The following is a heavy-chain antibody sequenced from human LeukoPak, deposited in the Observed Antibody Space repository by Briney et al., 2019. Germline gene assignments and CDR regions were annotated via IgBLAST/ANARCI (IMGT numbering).Heavy chain of an antibody. CDR1: GYTFTNYP. J-gene: IGHJ4*02. Sequence: ATVKVSCKASGYTFTNYPTSWVRQAPGQGLEWMGWITTYNGNTKYAHKLQGRVTMTTDTPTSTAYMDLRGLRSDDKAVYYCARGYDYGDYVGDFDYWGQGTLVTVSS. CDR3: ARGYDYGDYVGDFDY. D-gene: IGHD4-17*01. CDR2: ITTYNGNT. V-gene: IGHV1-18*01.